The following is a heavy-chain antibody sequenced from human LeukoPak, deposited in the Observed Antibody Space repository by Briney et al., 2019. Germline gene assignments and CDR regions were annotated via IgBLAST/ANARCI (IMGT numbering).Heavy chain of an antibody. D-gene: IGHD6-19*01. V-gene: IGHV3-21*01. CDR2: ISSSSSYI. Sequence: GGSLRLSCAASGFTFSSYNMNWVRQAPGKGLEWVSSISSSSSYIYYADSVKGRFTISRDNAENSLSLYLQMNSLRAEDTAVYYCARAGGGAVAGAYYFDYWGQGTLVTVSS. CDR3: ARAGGGAVAGAYYFDY. CDR1: GFTFSSYN. J-gene: IGHJ4*02.